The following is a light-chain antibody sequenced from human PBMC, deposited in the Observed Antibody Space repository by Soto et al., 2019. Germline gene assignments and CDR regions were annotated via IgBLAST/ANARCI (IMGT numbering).Light chain of an antibody. Sequence: QSALTQPASVSGSPGQSITISCTGTSSDVGGYNYVSWYQHHPGEAPKLIIFEVTKRPSGVPYRFSGSKSANTASLTISGLQAEDEAHYFCNSYKTSATYVFGSGTKVTVL. CDR3: NSYKTSATYV. CDR1: SSDVGGYNY. CDR2: EVT. V-gene: IGLV2-14*01. J-gene: IGLJ1*01.